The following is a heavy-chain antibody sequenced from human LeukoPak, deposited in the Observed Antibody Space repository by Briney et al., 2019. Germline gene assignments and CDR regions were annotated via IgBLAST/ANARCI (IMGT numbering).Heavy chain of an antibody. D-gene: IGHD5-18*01. CDR3: AKDTAMAYWYFDL. V-gene: IGHV3-23*01. CDR2: ISGSGGST. J-gene: IGHJ2*01. Sequence: GGSLRLSCAASGFTFSSYGMSWVRQAPGKGLEWVSAISGSGGSTYYADSVKGRFTISRDNSKNTLYLQMNSLRAEDTAVYYCAKDTAMAYWYFDLWGRGTLVTVPS. CDR1: GFTFSSYG.